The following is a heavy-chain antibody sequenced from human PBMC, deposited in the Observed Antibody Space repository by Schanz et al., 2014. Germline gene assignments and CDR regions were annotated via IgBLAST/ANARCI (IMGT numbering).Heavy chain of an antibody. J-gene: IGHJ5*02. CDR3: ASRSVYAPT. V-gene: IGHV3-74*01. CDR1: GFTFSSYW. CDR2: INSDGSTT. D-gene: IGHD2-8*01. Sequence: EVQLVESGGGLVQPGGSLRLSCAASGFTFSSYWMHWVRQAPGKGLVWVSRINSDGSTTIYADSVKGRFTISRDKSKNTLYLEMNSLRAEDTAVYYCASRSVYAPTWGQGILVTVSS.